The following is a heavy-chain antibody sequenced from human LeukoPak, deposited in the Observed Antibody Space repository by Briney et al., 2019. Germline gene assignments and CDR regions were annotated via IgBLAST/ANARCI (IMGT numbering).Heavy chain of an antibody. J-gene: IGHJ6*04. CDR2: IKQDGSEK. CDR3: ARKAYGLDV. CDR1: GFTFSSYW. Sequence: GGSLRLSCAPSGFTFSSYWMSWVRQAPGKGLEWVANIKQDGSEKYYVDSVKGRFTISGDNGKNSLYLQMNSLRAEDTAVYYCARKAYGLDVWGKGTTVTVSS. V-gene: IGHV3-7*03.